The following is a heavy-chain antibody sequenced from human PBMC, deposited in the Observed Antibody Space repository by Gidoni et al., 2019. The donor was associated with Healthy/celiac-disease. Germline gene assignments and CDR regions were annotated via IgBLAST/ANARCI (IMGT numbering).Heavy chain of an antibody. D-gene: IGHD5-18*01. Sequence: EVQLVESGGGLVKTGGSLRLSCAASGFTFSSYSMNWVRQAPGKGLEWVSSISSSSSYIYYADSVKGRFTISRDNAKNSLYLQMNSLRAEDTAVYYCARDLGRLQGDYWGQGTLVTVSS. V-gene: IGHV3-21*01. CDR3: ARDLGRLQGDY. CDR2: ISSSSSYI. CDR1: GFTFSSYS. J-gene: IGHJ4*02.